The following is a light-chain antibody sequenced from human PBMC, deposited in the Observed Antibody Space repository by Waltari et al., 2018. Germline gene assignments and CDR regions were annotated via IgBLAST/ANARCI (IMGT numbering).Light chain of an antibody. J-gene: IGLJ2*01. CDR3: QSDESNNPVV. Sequence: NFMLTQPHSVSESPGKTVTISCTRSSGSIASNYVQWYQQRPGSAPTTVFSYDTQRHSGVPDRFPGSIDSATNSASLTISGRKSEDEADNYCQSDESNNPVVFGGGTKLTVL. CDR2: YDT. CDR1: SGSIASNY. V-gene: IGLV6-57*04.